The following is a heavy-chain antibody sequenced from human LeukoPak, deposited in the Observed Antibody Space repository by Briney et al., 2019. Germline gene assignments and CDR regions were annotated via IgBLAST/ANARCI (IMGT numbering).Heavy chain of an antibody. CDR1: GFTFSSYS. J-gene: IGHJ6*03. D-gene: IGHD7-27*01. CDR3: ARENGEYYMDV. Sequence: GGSLRLSYAASGFTFSSYSMNWVRQAPGKGLEWVSYISSSSSTIYYADSVKGRFTISRDNAKNSLYLQMNSLRAEDTAVYYCARENGEYYMDVWGKGTTVTVSS. CDR2: ISSSSSTI. V-gene: IGHV3-48*04.